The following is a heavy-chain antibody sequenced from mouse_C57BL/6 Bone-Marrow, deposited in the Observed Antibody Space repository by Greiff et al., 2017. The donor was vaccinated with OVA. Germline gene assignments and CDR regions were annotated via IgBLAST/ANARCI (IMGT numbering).Heavy chain of an antibody. CDR2: INPGSGGT. CDR3: ARRGYDGYLYFDY. V-gene: IGHV1-54*01. D-gene: IGHD2-3*01. CDR1: GYAFTNYL. Sequence: QVQLQQSGAELVRPGPSVKVSCKASGYAFTNYLIEWVKQRPGQGLERIGVINPGSGGTNYNEKFKGKATLTADKSSSTAYMQLSSLTSEDSAVYFCARRGYDGYLYFDYWGQGTTLTVSS. J-gene: IGHJ2*01.